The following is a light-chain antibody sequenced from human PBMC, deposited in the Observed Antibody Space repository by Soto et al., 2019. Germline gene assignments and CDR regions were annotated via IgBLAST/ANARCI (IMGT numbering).Light chain of an antibody. CDR2: KAS. V-gene: IGKV1-5*03. CDR3: QQYDGNCWT. CDR1: QSITTW. Sequence: DIQMTQSPSTLSASVGDRVIITCRASQSITTWLAWYQQKPGKAPKLLIYKASTLESGVPSRFSGSGSGTEFTLTISSLQPDDFATYYCQQYDGNCWTFGQGTKVEIK. J-gene: IGKJ1*01.